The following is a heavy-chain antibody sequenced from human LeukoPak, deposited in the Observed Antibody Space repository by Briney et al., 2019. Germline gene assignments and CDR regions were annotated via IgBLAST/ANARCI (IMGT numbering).Heavy chain of an antibody. D-gene: IGHD2-2*01. CDR3: ARGLPLGVPAATLNWFDP. CDR2: IYYSGST. J-gene: IGHJ5*02. Sequence: PSQTLSLTCTVSGGSISSGGYYWSWIRQHPGRGLEWIGYIYYSGSTYNNPSLKSRVTISVDTSKNQFSLKLSSVTAADTAVYYCARGLPLGVPAATLNWFDPWGQGTLVTVSS. CDR1: GGSISSGGYY. V-gene: IGHV4-31*03.